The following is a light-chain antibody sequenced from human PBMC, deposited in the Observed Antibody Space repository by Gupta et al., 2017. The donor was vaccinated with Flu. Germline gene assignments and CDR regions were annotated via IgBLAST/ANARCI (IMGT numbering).Light chain of an antibody. CDR1: QSVSSN. CDR2: GAS. V-gene: IGKV3-15*01. Sequence: EIVMTQSPATLSVSQGERATLSCRASQSVSSNLAWYQQKPGQAPRLLIYGASTRATGIPARFSGSGSGTEFTLTISSLQSEDFAVYYCQQYNNWPSYTFGQGTKLEIK. J-gene: IGKJ2*01. CDR3: QQYNNWPSYT.